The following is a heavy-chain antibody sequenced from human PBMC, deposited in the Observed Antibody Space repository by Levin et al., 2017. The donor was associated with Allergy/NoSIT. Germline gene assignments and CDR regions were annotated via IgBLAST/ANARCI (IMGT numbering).Heavy chain of an antibody. D-gene: IGHD3-22*01. J-gene: IGHJ4*02. CDR1: GYTFTGYY. Sequence: GESLKISCKASGYTFTGYYMHWVRQAPGQGLEWMGWINPNSGGTNYAQKFQGRVTMTRDTSISTAYMELSRLRSDDTAVYYCARDFHDSSGYCFGYWGQGTLVTVSS. CDR3: ARDFHDSSGYCFGY. V-gene: IGHV1-2*02. CDR2: INPNSGGT.